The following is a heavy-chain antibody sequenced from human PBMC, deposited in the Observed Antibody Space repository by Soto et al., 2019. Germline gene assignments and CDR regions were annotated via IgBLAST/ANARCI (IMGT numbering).Heavy chain of an antibody. V-gene: IGHV4-34*01. CDR1: GGSFSGYY. Sequence: SETLSLTCAVYGGSFSGYYWSWIRQPPGKGLEWIGEINHSGSTNYNPSLKSRVTISVDTSKNQFSLKLSSVTAAGTAVYYCARGRVDYDLWSGYYCFDPRGQGTLVTVSS. J-gene: IGHJ5*02. CDR3: ARGRVDYDLWSGYYCFDP. CDR2: INHSGST. D-gene: IGHD3-3*01.